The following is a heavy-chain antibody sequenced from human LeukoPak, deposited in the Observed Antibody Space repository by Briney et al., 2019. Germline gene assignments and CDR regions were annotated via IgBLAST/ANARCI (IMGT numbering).Heavy chain of an antibody. J-gene: IGHJ3*02. V-gene: IGHV1-46*01. Sequence: ASVKVSCKASGYTFTSYYMHWVRQAPGQGLEWMGIINPSSGSTSYAQKFQGRVTTTRDTSTSTVYMELSSLRSEDTAVDECARDAPDVFDIWGKGKMFAVLS. CDR2: INPSSGST. CDR3: ARDAPDVFDI. CDR1: GYTFTSYY.